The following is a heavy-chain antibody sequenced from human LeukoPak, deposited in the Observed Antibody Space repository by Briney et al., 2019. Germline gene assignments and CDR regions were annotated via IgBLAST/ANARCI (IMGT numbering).Heavy chain of an antibody. D-gene: IGHD6-13*01. CDR1: GYTFASYD. CDR3: ASQIAAAGQDY. V-gene: IGHV1-8*01. J-gene: IGHJ4*02. Sequence: ASVKVSCKASGYTFASYDINWVRQATGQGLEWMGWMNPNSGNTGYAQKLQGRVTMTTDTSTSTAYMELRSLRSDDTAVYYCASQIAAAGQDYWGQGTLVTVSS. CDR2: MNPNSGNT.